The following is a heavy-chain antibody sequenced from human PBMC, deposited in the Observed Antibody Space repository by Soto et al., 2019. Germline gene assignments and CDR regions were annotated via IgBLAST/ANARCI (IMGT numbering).Heavy chain of an antibody. V-gene: IGHV3-23*01. CDR3: AKIPTGSGSSKFDY. CDR1: GFTFRTYA. D-gene: IGHD3-10*01. CDR2: ISGSGSYT. Sequence: GGSLRLSCAASGFTFRTYAMNWVRQAPGKGLEWISAISGSGSYTHYADSVRGRFTISRDNSQNQLYLQMNNLRGDDTAMYYCAKIPTGSGSSKFDYWGQGIQVTVFS. J-gene: IGHJ4*02.